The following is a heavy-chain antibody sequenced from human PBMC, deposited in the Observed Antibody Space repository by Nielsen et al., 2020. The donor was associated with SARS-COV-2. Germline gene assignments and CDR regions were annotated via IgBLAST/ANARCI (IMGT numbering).Heavy chain of an antibody. D-gene: IGHD2/OR15-2a*01. V-gene: IGHV3-30-3*01. Sequence: GESLKISCAASGFTFSSYAMHWVRQAPGKGLEWVAVISYDGSNEYYADSVKGRFTISRDNSKNTLYLQMNSLRAEDTAVYYCARDHFTYYYYYGMDVWGQGTTVTVSS. J-gene: IGHJ6*02. CDR2: ISYDGSNE. CDR1: GFTFSSYA. CDR3: ARDHFTYYYYYGMDV.